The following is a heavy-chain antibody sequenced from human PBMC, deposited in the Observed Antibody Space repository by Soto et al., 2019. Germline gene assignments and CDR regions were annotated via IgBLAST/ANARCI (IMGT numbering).Heavy chain of an antibody. CDR2: ISYDGSNK. CDR1: GFTFSSYG. CDR3: AKDVGDSGGATSWYFDL. J-gene: IGHJ2*01. V-gene: IGHV3-30*18. D-gene: IGHD2-15*01. Sequence: QVQLVESGGGVVQPGRSLRLSCAASGFTFSSYGMHWVRQAPGKGLEWVAVISYDGSNKYYADSVKGRFTISRDNSKNTLYLQMNSLRAEDTAVYYCAKDVGDSGGATSWYFDLWGRGTLVTVSS.